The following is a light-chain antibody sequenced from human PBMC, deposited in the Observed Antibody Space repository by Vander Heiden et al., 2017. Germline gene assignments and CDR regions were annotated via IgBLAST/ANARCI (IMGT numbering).Light chain of an antibody. CDR1: QSVSSN. J-gene: IGKJ1*01. CDR3: QQYNNWPRT. V-gene: IGKV3-15*01. CDR2: GAS. Sequence: IVMTQSAATLSVSPGERAPLSCRASQSVSSNLAWYQKKPGQPPRLLIYGASTRATGAPARFSASGSGTEFTLTISSLQSEDFAVYYCQQYNNWPRTFGQGTKVEI.